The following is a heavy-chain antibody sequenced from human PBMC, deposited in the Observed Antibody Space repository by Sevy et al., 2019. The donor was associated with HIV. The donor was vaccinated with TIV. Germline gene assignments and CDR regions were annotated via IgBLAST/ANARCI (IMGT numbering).Heavy chain of an antibody. CDR3: GRDAVGLDY. D-gene: IGHD1-26*01. V-gene: IGHV3-30-3*01. CDR1: GLTFSSYA. CDR2: ISYDGSNK. J-gene: IGHJ4*02. Sequence: GGSLRLSCVVSGLTFSSYAMHWVRQAPGKGLEWVAVISYDGSNKFYAYSVEGRFTISRDKSKNTVYLQMNSLRVEDTAVYYCGRDAVGLDYWGQGTLVTVSS.